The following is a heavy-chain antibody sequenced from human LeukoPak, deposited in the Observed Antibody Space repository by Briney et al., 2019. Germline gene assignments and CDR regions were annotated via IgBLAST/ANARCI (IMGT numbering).Heavy chain of an antibody. Sequence: VGSLRLSCAASGFTFRSYWMSWVRQVPGKGLEWVANIKQDGSEKYYVDSVKGRFTISRDNAKKSLYLQMNSLRAEDTAVYYCARDGGPFDYWGQGTLVIVSS. D-gene: IGHD3-16*01. J-gene: IGHJ4*02. V-gene: IGHV3-7*01. CDR2: IKQDGSEK. CDR1: GFTFRSYW. CDR3: ARDGGPFDY.